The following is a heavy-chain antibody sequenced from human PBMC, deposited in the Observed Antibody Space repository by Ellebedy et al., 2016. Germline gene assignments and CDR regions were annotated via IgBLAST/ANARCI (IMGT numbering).Heavy chain of an antibody. CDR1: GYSFTSYW. J-gene: IGHJ4*02. CDR3: ARRVGYCSNTSCPAYFDY. D-gene: IGHD2-2*01. V-gene: IGHV5-51*01. CDR2: IFPDDSDT. Sequence: GESLKISXEGSGYSFTSYWIGWVRQMPGKGLEWMGIIFPDDSDTRYSPSFQGQVTISADKSVNTAYLQWSSLKASDTAMYYCARRVGYCSNTSCPAYFDYWGQGTLVTVSS.